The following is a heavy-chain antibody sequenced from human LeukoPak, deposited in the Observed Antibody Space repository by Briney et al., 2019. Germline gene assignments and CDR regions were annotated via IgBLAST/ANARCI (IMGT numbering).Heavy chain of an antibody. Sequence: GGSLRLSCAASGFTFSSYGMHWVRQAPGKGLEWVAVIWYDGSNKYYADSVKGRFTISRDNSKNTLYLQMNSLRAEDTAVYYCASRPPYYYGMDVWGQGTTVTVSS. CDR2: IWYDGSNK. CDR1: GFTFSSYG. CDR3: ASRPPYYYGMDV. V-gene: IGHV3-33*01. J-gene: IGHJ6*02.